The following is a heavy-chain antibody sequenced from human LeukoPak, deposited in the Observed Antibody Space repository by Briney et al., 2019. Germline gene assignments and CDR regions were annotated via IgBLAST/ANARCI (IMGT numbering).Heavy chain of an antibody. CDR1: GFTFRSSA. CDR2: ISWNSGSI. J-gene: IGHJ4*02. CDR3: AKDMRLLWFGELEY. D-gene: IGHD3-10*01. V-gene: IGHV3-9*01. Sequence: GGSLRLSCAASGFTFRSSAMSWVRQAPGKGLEWVSGISWNSGSIGYADSVKGRFTISRDNAKNSLYLQMNSLRAEDTALYYCAKDMRLLWFGELEYWGQGTLVTVSS.